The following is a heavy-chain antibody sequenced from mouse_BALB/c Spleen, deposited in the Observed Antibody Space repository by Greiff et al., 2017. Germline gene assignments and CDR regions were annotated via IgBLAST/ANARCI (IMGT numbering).Heavy chain of an antibody. CDR2: IDPSDSET. CDR3: ARKGTTVVPFAY. J-gene: IGHJ3*01. Sequence: QVQLQQPGAELVKPGAPVKLSCKASGYTFTSYWMNWVKQRPGRGLEWIGRIDPSDSETHYNQKFKDKATLTVDKSSSTAYIQLSSLTSEDSAVYFCARKGTTVVPFAYWGQGTLVTVSA. CDR1: GYTFTSYW. V-gene: IGHV1-69*02. D-gene: IGHD1-1*01.